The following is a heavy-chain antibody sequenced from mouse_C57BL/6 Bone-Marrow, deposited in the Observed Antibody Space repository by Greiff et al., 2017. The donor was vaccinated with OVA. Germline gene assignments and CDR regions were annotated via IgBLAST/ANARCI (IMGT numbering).Heavy chain of an antibody. CDR2: IYPGDGDI. J-gene: IGHJ1*03. CDR1: GYAFSSSW. V-gene: IGHV1-82*01. CDR3: AGLRGDYCGSSYDHWYFDV. Sequence: VQLQQSGPELVKPGASVKISCKASGYAFSSSWMNWVKQRPGKGLEWIGRIYPGDGDINYNGKFKGKATLTADKSSSTAYMQLSSLTSEDSAVYFCAGLRGDYCGSSYDHWYFDVWGTGTTVTVSS. D-gene: IGHD1-1*01.